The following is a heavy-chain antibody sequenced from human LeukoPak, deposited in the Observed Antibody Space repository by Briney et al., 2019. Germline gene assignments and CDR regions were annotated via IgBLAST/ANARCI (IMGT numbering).Heavy chain of an antibody. CDR2: IFPGDSET. Sequence: GESLKISCKGYGSTYRFASYWIGWVRQTPGNGLEWMGIIFPGDSETIYSPSFQGHISISVDVSTSTAYLQWKSLKTSDTAMYYCARTRGFGFDYWGQGTLVTVSS. D-gene: IGHD3-16*01. CDR3: ARTRGFGFDY. CDR1: GSTYRFASYW. V-gene: IGHV5-51*01. J-gene: IGHJ4*02.